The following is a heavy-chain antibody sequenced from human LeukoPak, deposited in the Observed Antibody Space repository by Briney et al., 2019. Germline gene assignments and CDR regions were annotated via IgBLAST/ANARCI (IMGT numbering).Heavy chain of an antibody. V-gene: IGHV3-74*01. D-gene: IGHD2-21*02. CDR2: ISPDGRTT. CDR3: ATGDYDSRYFFDH. J-gene: IGHJ4*02. CDR1: GLTFSTYW. Sequence: GGSLRLSCAASGLTFSTYWMHWVRQAPGKGLAWVSRISPDGRTTTYADSVKGRFTISRDNAKNTLHLQTNSLRVEDTAIYYCATGDYDSRYFFDHWGQGALVTVSS.